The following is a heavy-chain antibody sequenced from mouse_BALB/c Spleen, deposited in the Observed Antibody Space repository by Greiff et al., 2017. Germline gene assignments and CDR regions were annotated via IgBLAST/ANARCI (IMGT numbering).Heavy chain of an antibody. CDR2: INPSTGYT. CDR1: GYTFTSYW. D-gene: IGHD1-1*01. J-gene: IGHJ4*01. V-gene: IGHV1-7*01. Sequence: QVQLQQSGAELAKPGASVKMSCKASGYTFTSYWMHWVKQRPGQGLEWIGYINPSTGYTEYNQKFKDKATLTADKSSSTAYMQLSSLTSEDSAVYYCARAFYYYGSSYDAMDYWGQGTSVTVSS. CDR3: ARAFYYYGSSYDAMDY.